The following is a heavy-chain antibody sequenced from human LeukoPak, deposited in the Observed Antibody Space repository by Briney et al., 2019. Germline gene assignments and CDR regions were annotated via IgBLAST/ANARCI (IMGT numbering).Heavy chain of an antibody. V-gene: IGHV3-23*01. Sequence: PGGSLRLSCAASGFIFNIYVMSWVRQAPGKGLEWVPGISDSGTSTYYADSVKGHFTISRDNSKNTLYLEMNSLRAEDTAVYYCAKDRRCSSTTCFDAFDIWGQGTMVTVSS. CDR1: GFIFNIYV. J-gene: IGHJ3*02. D-gene: IGHD2-2*01. CDR3: AKDRRCSSTTCFDAFDI. CDR2: ISDSGTST.